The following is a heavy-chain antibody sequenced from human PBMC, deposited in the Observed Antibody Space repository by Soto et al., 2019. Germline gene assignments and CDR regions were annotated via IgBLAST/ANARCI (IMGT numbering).Heavy chain of an antibody. CDR1: GFTFSSYG. CDR2: IWHDGGNK. Sequence: PGGSLRLSCAASGFTFSSYGMHWVRQAPGKGLEWVAFIWHDGGNKFYAESVKGRFTISRDNSKNTLYLQMTSLSAEDTAMYYCSRDGDVNTGFGKDYWGQGILVTVS. J-gene: IGHJ4*02. D-gene: IGHD3-16*01. V-gene: IGHV3-33*01. CDR3: SRDGDVNTGFGKDY.